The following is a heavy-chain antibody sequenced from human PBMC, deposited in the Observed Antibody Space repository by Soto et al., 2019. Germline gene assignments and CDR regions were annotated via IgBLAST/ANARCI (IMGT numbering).Heavy chain of an antibody. CDR3: AKDSGVVHEYYYYYGMDV. Sequence: HPGGSLRLSCAASGFTFDDYTMHWVRQAPGKGLEWVSLISWDGGSTYYADSVKGRFTISRDNSKNSLYLQMNSLRTEDTALYYCAKDSGVVHEYYYYYGMDVWGQGATVTVS. CDR2: ISWDGGST. V-gene: IGHV3-43*01. CDR1: GFTFDDYT. J-gene: IGHJ6*02. D-gene: IGHD3-3*01.